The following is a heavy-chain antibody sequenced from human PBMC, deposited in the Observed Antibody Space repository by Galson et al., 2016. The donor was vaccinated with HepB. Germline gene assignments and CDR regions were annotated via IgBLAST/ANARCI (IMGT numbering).Heavy chain of an antibody. D-gene: IGHD3-22*01. CDR2: IKPDGSEK. CDR3: ARGEGYYDISGDQQI. J-gene: IGHJ3*02. V-gene: IGHV3-7*03. CDR1: TFTFSNYW. Sequence: SLRLSCADSTFTFSNYWMTWVRQAPGKGLEWVANIKPDGSEKYYVDSVKGRFTISRDNAKNSLYLQMNSLRAEDTAFYYCARGEGYYDISGDQQIWGQGTMVTVSS.